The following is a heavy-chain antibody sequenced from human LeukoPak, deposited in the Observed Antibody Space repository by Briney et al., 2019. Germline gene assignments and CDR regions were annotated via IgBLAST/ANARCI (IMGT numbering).Heavy chain of an antibody. CDR1: GYTFTSYD. D-gene: IGHD5-18*01. CDR2: MNPNSGNT. J-gene: IGHJ4*02. CDR3: ARDRYLRYSYGGGDFDY. V-gene: IGHV1-8*01. Sequence: GASVKVSCKASGYTFTSYDINWVRQATGQGLEWMGWMNPNSGNTGYAQKLQGRVTMTTDTSTSTAYMELRSLRSDDTAVYYCARDRYLRYSYGGGDFDYWGQGTLVTVSS.